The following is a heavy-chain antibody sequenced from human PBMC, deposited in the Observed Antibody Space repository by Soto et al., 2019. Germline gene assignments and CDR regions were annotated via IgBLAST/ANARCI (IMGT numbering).Heavy chain of an antibody. CDR3: ARGGWTTYYSPFFDY. CDR1: GFSLSTSGVG. V-gene: IGHV2-5*02. CDR2: IYWDDDK. Sequence: QITLKESGPPLVKPTQTLTLTCTFSGFSLSTSGVGVGWIRQPPGKALEWLALIYWDDDKRYSPSLKSRLTITKVTSKNQVVLTLTKLDTVDTATYYCARGGWTTYYSPFFDYWGQGTLVTVSS. J-gene: IGHJ4*02. D-gene: IGHD3-10*01.